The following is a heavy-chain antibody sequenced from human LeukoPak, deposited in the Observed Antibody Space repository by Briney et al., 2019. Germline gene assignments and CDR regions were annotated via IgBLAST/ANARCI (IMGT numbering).Heavy chain of an antibody. Sequence: GGSLRLSCAASGFTVSSNYMSWVRQAPGKGLEWVSVIYSGGSIYYADSVKGRFTISRDNSKNTLYLQMNSLRAEDTAVYYCARGSWDGSGSYDYWGQGTLVTVSS. CDR2: IYSGGSI. CDR3: ARGSWDGSGSYDY. D-gene: IGHD3-10*01. V-gene: IGHV3-53*01. CDR1: GFTVSSNY. J-gene: IGHJ4*02.